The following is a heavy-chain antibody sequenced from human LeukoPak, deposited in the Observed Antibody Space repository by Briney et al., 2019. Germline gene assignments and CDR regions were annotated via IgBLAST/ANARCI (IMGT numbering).Heavy chain of an antibody. CDR2: NSYSGST. J-gene: IGHJ6*03. V-gene: IGHV4-59*02. Sequence: PSETLSLTCTVSGGPVSTYYWSWIRQPPGKELEWIGYNSYSGSTNYNPSLKSRVTISVDTSKNQFSLKLNSVTAADTGVYSCARVFVWCMDVWGKGTTVTVSS. CDR3: ARVFVWCMDV. CDR1: GGPVSTYY. D-gene: IGHD3-10*01.